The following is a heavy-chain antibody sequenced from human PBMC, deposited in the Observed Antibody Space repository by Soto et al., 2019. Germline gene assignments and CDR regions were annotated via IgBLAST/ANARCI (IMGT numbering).Heavy chain of an antibody. CDR1: GFSFNSYG. CDR3: ARGYNSGPPDPYNEY. Sequence: PGGSLRLSCAASGFSFNSYGMQWVRQAPGKGLEWVALIWYDGSNKYYADSVKGRFTISRDNSKNTLYLQMSSLRAEDTAVYYCARGYNSGPPDPYNEYWGQGTLVTVSS. D-gene: IGHD6-19*01. V-gene: IGHV3-33*01. J-gene: IGHJ4*02. CDR2: IWYDGSNK.